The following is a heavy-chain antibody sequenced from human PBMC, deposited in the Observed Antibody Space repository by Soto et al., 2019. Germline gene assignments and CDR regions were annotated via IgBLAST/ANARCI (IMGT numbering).Heavy chain of an antibody. V-gene: IGHV1-69*05. Sequence: QVQLVQSGAEVKKPGSSVKVSCKASGGTFSSYAISWVRQAPGQGLEWMGGIIPIFGTANYAQKFQGRVTITSDESTGTAYMKLSSLRSEDTAVYYCASDFEVYGMDVWGQGTTVTVSS. CDR2: IIPIFGTA. J-gene: IGHJ6*02. D-gene: IGHD3-9*01. CDR1: GGTFSSYA. CDR3: ASDFEVYGMDV.